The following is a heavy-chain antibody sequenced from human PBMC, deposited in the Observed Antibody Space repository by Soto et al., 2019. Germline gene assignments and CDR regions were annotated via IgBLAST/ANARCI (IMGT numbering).Heavy chain of an antibody. CDR2: IIPIFGTA. J-gene: IGHJ5*02. V-gene: IGHV1-69*06. D-gene: IGHD6-6*01. Sequence: ASVKVSCKGSGRTFSNYAISWVLRSPLQWLDWMGGIIPIFGTANYAQKFQGRVTITADKSTSTAYMELSSLRSEDTAVYYCARTRSRAPIAARPGCFDPWGQGTLVTVSS. CDR1: GRTFSNYA. CDR3: ARTRSRAPIAARPGCFDP.